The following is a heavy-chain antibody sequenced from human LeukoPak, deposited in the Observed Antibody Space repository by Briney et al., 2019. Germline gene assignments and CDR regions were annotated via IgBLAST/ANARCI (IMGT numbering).Heavy chain of an antibody. J-gene: IGHJ2*01. CDR3: ARDSGGGTGWYFDL. CDR1: GFTFSIYA. Sequence: GGSLRLSCAASGFTFSIYAMHWVRRAPGKGLEWVAVISYDGRNTFYTDSVKGRFTISRDNSKNTLYLQMNSLGPEDTAVYYCARDSGGGTGWYFDLWGRGTLVTASS. CDR2: ISYDGRNT. V-gene: IGHV3-30-3*01. D-gene: IGHD3-10*01.